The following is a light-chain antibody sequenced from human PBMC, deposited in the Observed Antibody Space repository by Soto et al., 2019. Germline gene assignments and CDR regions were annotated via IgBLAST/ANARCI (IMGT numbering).Light chain of an antibody. Sequence: DIVMTQSPDSLAVSLGERATMNCKSSRSILSSSNNQNYLAWYQQKPGQPPRLLIYWASTRESRVPDRVSGSGSGTDFTLTISSLQAQDVAVYYCQQAYSSPFTFGPGTKVDIK. CDR2: WAS. J-gene: IGKJ3*01. V-gene: IGKV4-1*01. CDR3: QQAYSSPFT. CDR1: RSILSSSNNQNY.